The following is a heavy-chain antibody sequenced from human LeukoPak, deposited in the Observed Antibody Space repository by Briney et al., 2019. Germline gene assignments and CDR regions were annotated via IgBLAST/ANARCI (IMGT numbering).Heavy chain of an antibody. D-gene: IGHD6-6*01. CDR2: IYYSGST. J-gene: IGHJ2*01. Sequence: SETLSLTCTVSGGSISSYYWSWIRQPPGKGLEWIGYIYYSGSTNYNPSLKSRVTISVDTSKNQFSLKLSSVTAADTAVYYCARGSYSPWYFDLWGRGTLVTVSS. CDR3: ARGSYSPWYFDL. V-gene: IGHV4-59*08. CDR1: GGSISSYY.